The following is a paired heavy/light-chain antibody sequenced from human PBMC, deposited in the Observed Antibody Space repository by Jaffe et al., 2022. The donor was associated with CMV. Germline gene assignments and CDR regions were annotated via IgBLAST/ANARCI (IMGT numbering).Heavy chain of an antibody. J-gene: IGHJ2*01. V-gene: IGHV3-13*01. CDR2: IGTAGDT. CDR3: ARETNKEHSSPSSGWFWYFDL. Sequence: EEQLVESGGGLVQPGGSLRLSCAVSEFTFSNYDFHWVRQVTGKGLEWVSAIGTAGDTYYSDSVKGRFTISRENAKNSLYLQMNNLRAGDTAVYYCARETNKEHSSPSSGWFWYFDLWGRGTLLTVSS. D-gene: IGHD6-19*01. CDR1: EFTFSNYD.
Light chain of an antibody. CDR1: QIVSSTY. J-gene: IGKJ1*01. CDR2: RAS. CDR3: QQYDKSAMWT. Sequence: EVVLTQSPDTLSLSPGERATLSCRTSQIVSSTYVAWYQHKHGQPPRLLIYRASIRASGIPDRFSGTGSGTDFTLTISRLEPEDFAVYYCQQYDKSAMWTFGQGTKVEI. V-gene: IGKV3-20*01.